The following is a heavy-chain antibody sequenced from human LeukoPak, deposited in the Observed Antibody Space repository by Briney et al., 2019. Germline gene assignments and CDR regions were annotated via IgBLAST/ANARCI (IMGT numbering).Heavy chain of an antibody. Sequence: QPGGSLRLSCAASGFTVSSNYMSWVRQAPGEGLEWVSVIYSGGSTYYADPVKGRFTISRDNSKNTLYLQMNSLRAEDTALYYCAAYCGGVCYSKGYYQFWGQGTLVTVSS. CDR3: AAYCGGVCYSKGYYQF. CDR2: IYSGGST. V-gene: IGHV3-53*01. D-gene: IGHD2-21*02. J-gene: IGHJ1*01. CDR1: GFTVSSNY.